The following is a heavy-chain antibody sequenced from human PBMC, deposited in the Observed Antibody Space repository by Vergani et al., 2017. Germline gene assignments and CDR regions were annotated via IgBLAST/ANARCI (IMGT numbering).Heavy chain of an antibody. D-gene: IGHD3-3*01. CDR1: GFTFSDYS. J-gene: IGHJ4*02. Sequence: EVLLVESGGGLVKPGGSLRLSCAASGFTFSDYSMNWVRQAPGKGLEWVSYISRSSSTIYYADSVKGRFTISRDNAKNSLNLQMNSLRAEDSAVYYCARGGFLPDYWGQGTLVTVSS. CDR3: ARGGFLPDY. V-gene: IGHV3-48*01. CDR2: ISRSSSTI.